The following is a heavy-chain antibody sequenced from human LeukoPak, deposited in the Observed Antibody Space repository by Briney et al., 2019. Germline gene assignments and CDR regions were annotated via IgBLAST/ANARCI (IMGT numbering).Heavy chain of an antibody. CDR2: ISWNSGAI. D-gene: IGHD3-10*02. J-gene: IGHJ4*02. V-gene: IGHV3-9*01. CDR3: AKSLRRAYSSPDGYYLHS. CDR1: GFTFDDYA. Sequence: QTGGSLRLSCAASGFTFDDYAMHWVRQAPGKGLEWVSGISWNSGAIGYADSVKGRFTISRDNAKNSLYMQMNRLGAEDTALYYCAKSLRRAYSSPDGYYLHSWGQGTLVTVSS.